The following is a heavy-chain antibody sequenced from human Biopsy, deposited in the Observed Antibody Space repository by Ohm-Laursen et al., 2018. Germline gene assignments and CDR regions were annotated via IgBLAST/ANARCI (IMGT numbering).Heavy chain of an antibody. CDR2: IYSSGST. CDR1: GGSLSSYY. CDR3: ARWTPEYDSSRYYLDAFDI. D-gene: IGHD3-22*01. V-gene: IGHV4-4*07. Sequence: TLSLTCAVSGGSLSSYYWSWIRQPAGKGLEWIGRIYSSGSTNYNPSLKSRVTLSMDTSKRQFSLKLSFVTAADTAVFYCARWTPEYDSSRYYLDAFDIWGQGTKVTVSS. J-gene: IGHJ3*02.